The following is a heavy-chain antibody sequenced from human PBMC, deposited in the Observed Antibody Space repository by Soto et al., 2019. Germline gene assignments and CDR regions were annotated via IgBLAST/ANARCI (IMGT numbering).Heavy chain of an antibody. CDR2: INQDGSGT. D-gene: IGHD6-19*01. CDR1: EFTFIGPF. Sequence: GGSLRLSCIASEFTFIGPFMGWVRQAPGKGLEWVANINQDGSGTYYVDSVKGRFTISRDNAKNSLYLQMNSLRAEDTAVYYCARYFRGSGRYFFDHWGQGTLVTVSS. V-gene: IGHV3-7*03. CDR3: ARYFRGSGRYFFDH. J-gene: IGHJ4*02.